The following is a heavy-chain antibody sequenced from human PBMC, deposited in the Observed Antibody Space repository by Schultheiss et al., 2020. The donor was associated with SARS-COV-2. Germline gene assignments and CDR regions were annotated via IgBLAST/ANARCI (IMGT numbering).Heavy chain of an antibody. CDR3: ARDHGVA. Sequence: SETLSLTCAVSGYSISSGYYWGWIRQPPGKGLEWIGSIYHSGSTYYNPSLKSRVTISVDTSKNQFSLKLSSVTAADTAVYYCARDHGVAWGQGTLVTVSS. CDR1: GYSISSGYY. V-gene: IGHV4-38-2*02. CDR2: IYHSGST. D-gene: IGHD5-24*01. J-gene: IGHJ5*02.